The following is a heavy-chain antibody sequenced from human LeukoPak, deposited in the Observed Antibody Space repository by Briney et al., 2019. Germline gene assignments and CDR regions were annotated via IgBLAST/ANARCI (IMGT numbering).Heavy chain of an antibody. Sequence: SETLSLTCTVSGGSISSYYWSWIRQPPGKGLEWIGYIYYSGSTNYNPSLKSRVTISVDTSKNQFSLKLSSVTAADTAVYYCARVAAAAGTSYYYYYYYMDVWGKGTTVTISS. CDR3: ARVAAAAGTSYYYYYYYMDV. CDR1: GGSISSYY. D-gene: IGHD6-13*01. J-gene: IGHJ6*03. V-gene: IGHV4-59*01. CDR2: IYYSGST.